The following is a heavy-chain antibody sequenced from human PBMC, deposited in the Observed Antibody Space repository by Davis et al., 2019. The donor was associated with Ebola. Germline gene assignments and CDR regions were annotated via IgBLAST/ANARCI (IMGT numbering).Heavy chain of an antibody. D-gene: IGHD3-16*01. V-gene: IGHV3-30*18. CDR2: ISYEGTNS. J-gene: IGHJ5*02. CDR3: AKDKGFWVPPDWFGP. Sequence: GESLNISCAASGFTFSAYGMHWVRQAPGKGLEWLAVISYEGTNSYYADSVKGRFTSSRDNSKNTLSLLMNSVRGEDSAVYYCAKDKGFWVPPDWFGPWGQGVQVTVSS. CDR1: GFTFSAYG.